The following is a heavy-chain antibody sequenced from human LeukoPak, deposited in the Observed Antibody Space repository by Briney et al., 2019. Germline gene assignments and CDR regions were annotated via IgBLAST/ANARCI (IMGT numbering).Heavy chain of an antibody. J-gene: IGHJ5*02. CDR2: INHSGST. Sequence: SETLSLTCAVYDGSLSGYYWSWIRQPPGKGLEWIGEINHSGSTNYNPSLKSRVTISVDTSKNQFSLKLSSVTAADTAVYYCARQGYYHGSGSYPANWLDPWGQGTLVTVSS. CDR1: DGSLSGYY. V-gene: IGHV4-34*01. CDR3: ARQGYYHGSGSYPANWLDP. D-gene: IGHD3-10*01.